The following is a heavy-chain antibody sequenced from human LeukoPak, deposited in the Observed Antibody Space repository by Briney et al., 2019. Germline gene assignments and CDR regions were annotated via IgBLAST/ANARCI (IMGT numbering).Heavy chain of an antibody. D-gene: IGHD3-22*01. CDR2: IYTSGST. V-gene: IGHV4-4*07. J-gene: IGHJ4*02. CDR3: ARETAYYYDSSGYWTYYFDY. Sequence: SETLSLTCTVSGGSISSYYWSWIRQPAGQGLEWIGRIYTSGSTNYNPSLKSRVTMSVDTSKNQFSLKLSSVTAADTAVYYCARETAYYYDSSGYWTYYFDYWGQGTLVTVSS. CDR1: GGSISSYY.